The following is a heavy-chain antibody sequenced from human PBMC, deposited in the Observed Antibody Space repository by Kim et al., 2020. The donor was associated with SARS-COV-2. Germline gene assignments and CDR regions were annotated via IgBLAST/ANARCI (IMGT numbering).Heavy chain of an antibody. CDR3: ARGPSSGSFDY. V-gene: IGHV1-3*01. CDR2: INPNNGDT. CDR1: GYTFTAYF. J-gene: IGHJ4*02. Sequence: ASVKVSCKASGYTFTAYFIHWLRQAPGERPEWVGWINPNNGDTRYSQSFQGRLSLTTDTSANTLYMELSSLRSEDTAVYFCARGPSSGSFDYWGQGTLVTVSA. D-gene: IGHD1-26*01.